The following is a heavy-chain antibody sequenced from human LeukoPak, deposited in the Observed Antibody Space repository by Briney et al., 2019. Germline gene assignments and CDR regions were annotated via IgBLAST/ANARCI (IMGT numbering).Heavy chain of an antibody. CDR1: GYTFTSYY. CDR3: ARDRSPSSPKRGPDY. V-gene: IGHV1-46*01. CDR2: INPSGGST. D-gene: IGHD2-15*01. Sequence: GASVNVSCKASGYTFTSYYMHWVRQAPGQGLEWMGIINPSGGSTSYAQKFQGRVTMTRDTSTSTVYMELSSLRSKDTAVYYCARDRSPSSPKRGPDYWGQGTLVTVSS. J-gene: IGHJ4*02.